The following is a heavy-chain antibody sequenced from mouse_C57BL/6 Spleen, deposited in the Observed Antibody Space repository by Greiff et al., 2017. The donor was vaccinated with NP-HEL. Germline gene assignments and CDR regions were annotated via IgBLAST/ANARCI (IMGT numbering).Heavy chain of an antibody. CDR3: ARGLRRRAGVDY. CDR2: IYPGSGST. D-gene: IGHD2-4*01. J-gene: IGHJ2*01. Sequence: QVQLQQPGAELVKPGASVKMSCKASGYTFTSYWITWVKQRPGQGLEWIGDIYPGSGSTNYNEKFKSKATLTVDTSSSTAYMQLSSLTSEDSAVYYGARGLRRRAGVDYWGQGTTLTVSS. CDR1: GYTFTSYW. V-gene: IGHV1-55*01.